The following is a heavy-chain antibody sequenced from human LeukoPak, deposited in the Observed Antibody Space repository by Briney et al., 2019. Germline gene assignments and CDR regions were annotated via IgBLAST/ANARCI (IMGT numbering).Heavy chain of an antibody. V-gene: IGHV4-59*01. D-gene: IGHD2-2*01. Sequence: PSETLSLTCTVSGGSISSYYWSWIRQPPGKGLEWIGYIYHSGSTNYNPSLKGRVTISVDTSKNQFSLKLSSVTAADTAVYYCARYYCSSTTCYYFDYWGQGTLVTVSS. CDR3: ARYYCSSTTCYYFDY. CDR1: GGSISSYY. CDR2: IYHSGST. J-gene: IGHJ4*02.